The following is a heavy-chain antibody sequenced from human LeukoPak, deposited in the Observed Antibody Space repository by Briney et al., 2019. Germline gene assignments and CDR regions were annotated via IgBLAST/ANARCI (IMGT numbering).Heavy chain of an antibody. CDR1: GFTFSSYG. V-gene: IGHV3-21*01. CDR2: ISSSSTYI. J-gene: IGHJ4*02. D-gene: IGHD2-2*01. Sequence: GGSLRLSCAASGFTFSSYGMHWVRQAPGKGLEWISSISSSSTYIYYADSVKGRFTISRDNAKNSLYLQMNSLRAEDTAVYYCARAYCSSTRCSYYFDSWGQGTLVTVSS. CDR3: ARAYCSSTRCSYYFDS.